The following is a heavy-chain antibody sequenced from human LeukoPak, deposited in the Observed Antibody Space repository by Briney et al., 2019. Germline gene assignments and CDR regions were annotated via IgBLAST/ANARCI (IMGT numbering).Heavy chain of an antibody. V-gene: IGHV1-2*02. CDR3: ARMCCSSTSKEIDY. Sequence: ASVKVSCKTSGYTFTGYYMHWVRQAPGQGLEWMGWINPNSGGTNYAQKFQGRVTMTRDTSISTAYTELSRLRSDDTAVYYCARMCCSSTSKEIDYWGQGTLVTVSS. CDR2: INPNSGGT. D-gene: IGHD2-2*01. CDR1: GYTFTGYY. J-gene: IGHJ4*02.